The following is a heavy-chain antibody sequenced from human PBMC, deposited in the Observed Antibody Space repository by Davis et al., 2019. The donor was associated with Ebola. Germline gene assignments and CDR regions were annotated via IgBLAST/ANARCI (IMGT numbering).Heavy chain of an antibody. CDR2: ISWNSGSI. CDR1: GFTVSSNY. J-gene: IGHJ4*02. V-gene: IGHV3-9*01. Sequence: SLKISCAASGFTVSSNYMSWVRQAPGKGLEWVSGISWNSGSIGYADSVKGRFTISRDNAKNSLYLQMNSLRAEDTALYYCAKDAGVVVAEYYFDYWGQGTLVTVSS. CDR3: AKDAGVVVAEYYFDY. D-gene: IGHD2-15*01.